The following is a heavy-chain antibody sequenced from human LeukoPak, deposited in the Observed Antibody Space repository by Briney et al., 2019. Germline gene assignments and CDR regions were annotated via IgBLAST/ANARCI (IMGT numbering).Heavy chain of an antibody. CDR2: IKSKTDGGTT. CDR1: GFTFSNAW. J-gene: IGHJ4*02. Sequence: GGSLRLSCAASGFTFSNAWMSWVRQAPGKGLEWVGRIKSKTDGGTTDYAAPVKGRFTISRDDSKNTLYLQMNSLKTEDTAVYYCTTNSNYDSSGPPFDYWGQGTLVTVSS. D-gene: IGHD3-22*01. V-gene: IGHV3-15*01. CDR3: TTNSNYDSSGPPFDY.